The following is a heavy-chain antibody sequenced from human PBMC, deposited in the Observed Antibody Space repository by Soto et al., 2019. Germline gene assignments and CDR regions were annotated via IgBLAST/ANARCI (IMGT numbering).Heavy chain of an antibody. CDR2: IYYSGST. CDR1: GGSISSYY. D-gene: IGHD3-3*01. V-gene: IGHV4-59*01. J-gene: IGHJ6*03. CDR3: ARVGEEWLLSSFDYYYYYMDV. Sequence: ASETLSLTCTVSGGSISSYYWSWIRQPPGKGLEWIGYIYYSGSTNYNPSLKSRVTISVDTSKNQFSLKLSSVTAADTAVYYCARVGEEWLLSSFDYYYYYMDVWGKGTTVTVSS.